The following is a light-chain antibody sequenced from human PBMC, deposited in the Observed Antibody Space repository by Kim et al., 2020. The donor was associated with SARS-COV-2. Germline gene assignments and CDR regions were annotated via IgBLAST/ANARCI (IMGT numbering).Light chain of an antibody. CDR3: GTWDSSLSAGV. V-gene: IGLV1-51*01. Sequence: GQKVTISCSGSSSNIGNNYVSWYQQLLGTAPKLLIYDNNKRPSGIPDRFSGSKSGTSATLGITGLQTGDEADYYCGTWDSSLSAGVFGGGTQLTVL. J-gene: IGLJ3*02. CDR2: DNN. CDR1: SSNIGNNY.